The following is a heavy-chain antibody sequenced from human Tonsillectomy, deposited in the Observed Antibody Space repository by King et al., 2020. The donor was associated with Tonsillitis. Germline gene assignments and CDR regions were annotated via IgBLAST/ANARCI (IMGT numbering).Heavy chain of an antibody. CDR2: IYYTGNT. D-gene: IGHD3-10*01. CDR1: GGSISRSSDY. J-gene: IGHJ4*02. V-gene: IGHV4-39*01. CDR3: VGHIAYSLGSGRPAADY. Sequence: QLQESGPGLVKPSGTLSLTCTVSGGSISRSSDYWGWIRQPPGEGLEWGVNIYYTGNTYYNQSLKSRVSMSVDTSKNQFSLDLSSGTAADTAVYYCVGHIAYSLGSGRPAADYWGQGTLVIVSS.